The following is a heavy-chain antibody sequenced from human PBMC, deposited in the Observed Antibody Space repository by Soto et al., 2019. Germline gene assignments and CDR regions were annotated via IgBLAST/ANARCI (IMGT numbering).Heavy chain of an antibody. V-gene: IGHV4-31*03. D-gene: IGHD4-17*01. Sequence: QVQLQESGPGLVKPSQTLSLTCTVSGGSISSGGYYWSWIRQHPGKGLEWIGYIYYSGSTYYNPSLRSRVTISVDTSKNQFSLKLSSVTAADTAVYYCARDRGYDYGGNKDAFDIWGQGTMVTVSS. J-gene: IGHJ3*02. CDR2: IYYSGST. CDR1: GGSISSGGYY. CDR3: ARDRGYDYGGNKDAFDI.